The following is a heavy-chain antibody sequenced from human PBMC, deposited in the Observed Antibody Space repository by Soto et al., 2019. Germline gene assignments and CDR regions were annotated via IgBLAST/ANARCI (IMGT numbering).Heavy chain of an antibody. CDR2: ISGSGGST. V-gene: IGHV3-23*01. J-gene: IGHJ5*02. D-gene: IGHD3-10*01. Sequence: GGSLRLSCAASGFTFSSYAMSWVRQAPGKGLEWVSAISGSGGSTYYADSVKGRFTISRDNSKNTLYLQMNSLRAEDTAVYYCAKGAITMVRGRDKNWFDPWGQGTLVTVSS. CDR3: AKGAITMVRGRDKNWFDP. CDR1: GFTFSSYA.